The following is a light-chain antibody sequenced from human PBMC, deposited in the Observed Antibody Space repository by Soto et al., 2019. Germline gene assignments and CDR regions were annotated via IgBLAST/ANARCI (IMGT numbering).Light chain of an antibody. CDR3: QHRNAWPPGAT. CDR1: QSVAGN. CDR2: GVS. Sequence: VVMTQSPATLSVSPWETASLSCRASQSVAGNLAWYQQKPGQPPRLLIYGVSTRATGVPARFSGSGSETDFSLTISSLQIEDFALYYCQHRNAWPPGATFGQGTRLEIK. J-gene: IGKJ5*01. V-gene: IGKV3-15*01.